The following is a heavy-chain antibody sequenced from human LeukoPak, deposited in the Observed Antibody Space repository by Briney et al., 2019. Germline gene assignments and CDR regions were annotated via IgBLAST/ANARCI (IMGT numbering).Heavy chain of an antibody. D-gene: IGHD4-17*01. CDR2: IWYDGSNK. V-gene: IGHV3-33*06. CDR1: GFTFSSYG. CDR3: AKDPDYGGFFDY. J-gene: IGHJ4*02. Sequence: PGGSLRLSCAASGFTFSSYGMHWVRQAPGKGLEWVAVIWYDGSNKYYADSVKGRFTISRDNSKNTLYLQMNSLRAEDTAVYYCAKDPDYGGFFDYWGQGTLVTVSS.